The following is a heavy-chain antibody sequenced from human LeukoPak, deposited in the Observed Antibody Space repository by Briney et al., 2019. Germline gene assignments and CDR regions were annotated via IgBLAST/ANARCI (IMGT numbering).Heavy chain of an antibody. D-gene: IGHD6-13*01. Sequence: GGSLRLSCAGSGFTFSTYSMNWVRQAPGKGLEWVADISRSSSTIYYADSVKGRFTISRDNAKNSLYLQMNSLRAEDTAVYYCARAGYSSSWYSDWGQGTLVTVSS. CDR3: ARAGYSSSWYSD. CDR1: GFTFSTYS. CDR2: ISRSSSTI. V-gene: IGHV3-48*01. J-gene: IGHJ4*02.